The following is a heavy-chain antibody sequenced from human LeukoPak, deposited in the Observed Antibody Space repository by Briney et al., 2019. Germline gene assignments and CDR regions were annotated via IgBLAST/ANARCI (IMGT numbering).Heavy chain of an antibody. CDR2: IDPNSGGT. D-gene: IGHD2-15*01. CDR1: GYTFTGNH. Sequence: GASVKVSCKASGYTFTGNHVHWVRQAPGQGLEWMGWIDPNSGGTMYSQKFQDRVAMTSDTSINTAYMELSGLRSDDTAVYFCAKEADIASFDLWGRGTLVTVSS. CDR3: AKEADIASFDL. J-gene: IGHJ2*01. V-gene: IGHV1-2*02.